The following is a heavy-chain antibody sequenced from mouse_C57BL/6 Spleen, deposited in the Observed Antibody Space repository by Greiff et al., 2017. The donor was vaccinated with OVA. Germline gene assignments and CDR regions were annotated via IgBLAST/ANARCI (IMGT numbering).Heavy chain of an antibody. CDR3: AREDGNYFYWYFDV. CDR1: GYTFTSYW. CDR2: INPSNGGT. J-gene: IGHJ1*03. D-gene: IGHD2-1*01. V-gene: IGHV1-53*01. Sequence: QVQLQQPGTELVKPGASVELSCKASGYTFTSYWMHWVKQRPGQGLEWIGNINPSNGGTNYNEKFKSKATLTVDKSSSTAYMQLSSLTSEDSAVYYCAREDGNYFYWYFDVWGTGTTVTVSS.